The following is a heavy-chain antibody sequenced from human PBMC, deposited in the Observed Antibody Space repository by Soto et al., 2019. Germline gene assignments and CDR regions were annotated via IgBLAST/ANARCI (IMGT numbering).Heavy chain of an antibody. Sequence: SETLSLTCTFSGFSISSGSYYLGWIRQPPGKGLEWIGNIFYTGGTYYNPSLRSRVTMSVDTSENQFSLKLSSVTAADTAVYFWGRLVASYPSYDFGGQETLVTVSS. J-gene: IGHJ4*02. D-gene: IGHD6-6*01. CDR1: GFSISSGSYY. V-gene: IGHV4-39*01. CDR3: GRLVASYPSYDF. CDR2: IFYTGGT.